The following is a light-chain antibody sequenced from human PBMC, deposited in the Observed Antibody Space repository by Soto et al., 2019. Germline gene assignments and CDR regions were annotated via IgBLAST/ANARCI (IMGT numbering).Light chain of an antibody. Sequence: EIVMTQSPDTLSVSPGESATLSCRASQSVSSNLAWYQQKPGQAPWLLIYGASTRATGIPARFSGRGSATEFTLTISSLQSEDCAVYYCQQCNDWPHTFGQGTKLEIK. CDR3: QQCNDWPHT. V-gene: IGKV3-15*01. CDR1: QSVSSN. CDR2: GAS. J-gene: IGKJ2*01.